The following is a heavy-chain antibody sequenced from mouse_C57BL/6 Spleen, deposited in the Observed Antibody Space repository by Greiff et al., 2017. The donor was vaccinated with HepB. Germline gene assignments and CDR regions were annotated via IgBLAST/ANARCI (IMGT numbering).Heavy chain of an antibody. V-gene: IGHV1-54*01. CDR2: INPGSGGT. Sequence: QVQLQQSGAELVRPGTSVKVSCKASGYAFTNYLIEWVKQRPGQGLEWIGVINPGSGGTNYNEKFKGKATLTADKSSSTAYMRLSSLTSEDSAVYFCARQGRNQSYYDYDGYAMDYWGQGTSVTVSS. D-gene: IGHD2-4*01. CDR1: GYAFTNYL. J-gene: IGHJ4*01. CDR3: ARQGRNQSYYDYDGYAMDY.